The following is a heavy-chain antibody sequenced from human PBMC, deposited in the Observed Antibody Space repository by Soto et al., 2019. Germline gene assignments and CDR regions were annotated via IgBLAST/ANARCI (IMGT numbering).Heavy chain of an antibody. CDR1: GYTFTSYA. V-gene: IGHV1-3*01. D-gene: IGHD1-26*01. J-gene: IGHJ4*02. CDR3: ARDDSGFSGSHYIDYFNY. CDR2: INAGNGNT. Sequence: ASVKGPCKASGYTFTSYAMHWVRQAPGQRLEWMGWINAGNGNTKYSQKFQGRVTITRDTSASTAYMELSSLTSEDTAVYYCARDDSGFSGSHYIDYFNYWGQGALVTVSS.